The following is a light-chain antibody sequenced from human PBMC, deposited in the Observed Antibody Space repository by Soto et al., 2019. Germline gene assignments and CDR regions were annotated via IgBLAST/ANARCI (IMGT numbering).Light chain of an antibody. CDR1: QSVSSSY. CDR2: GAS. V-gene: IGKV3-20*01. J-gene: IGKJ2*01. Sequence: EIVLTQSPGTLSLSPGERATLSCRASQSVSSSYLAWYQQKPGQAPSPLIYGASSRATGIPDRFSGSGSGTDFSLTISRLEPEDFAVYYCQQYGSSPPYTFGQGTKLEIK. CDR3: QQYGSSPPYT.